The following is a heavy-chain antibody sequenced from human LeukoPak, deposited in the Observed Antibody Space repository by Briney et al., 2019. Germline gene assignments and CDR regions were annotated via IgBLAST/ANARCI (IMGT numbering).Heavy chain of an antibody. Sequence: GESLKISCKGSGYSFTSYWISWVRQMPGKGLEWMGRIDPSDSYTNYSPSFQGHVTISADKSISTAYLQWSSLKASDTAMYYCARHRLISSSLPWFDPWGQGTLVTVSS. V-gene: IGHV5-10-1*01. CDR3: ARHRLISSSLPWFDP. J-gene: IGHJ5*02. CDR1: GYSFTSYW. D-gene: IGHD6-13*01. CDR2: IDPSDSYT.